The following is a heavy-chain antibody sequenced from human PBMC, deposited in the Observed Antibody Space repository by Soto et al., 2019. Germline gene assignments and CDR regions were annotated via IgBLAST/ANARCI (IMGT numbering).Heavy chain of an antibody. CDR1: GYTFGTYD. D-gene: IGHD2-2*02. J-gene: IGHJ4*02. CDR3: ARSPACGTCYTDLDL. Sequence: SGAEVKEPGASVKVSCRASGYTFGTYDINWVRQAAGQGLEWLGWANPSSGNTGYAQKFQGRVTMTRDTSITTAYMELSSLRSEDTAVYFCARSPACGTCYTDLDLWGQGTLVTVSS. CDR2: ANPSSGNT. V-gene: IGHV1-8*01.